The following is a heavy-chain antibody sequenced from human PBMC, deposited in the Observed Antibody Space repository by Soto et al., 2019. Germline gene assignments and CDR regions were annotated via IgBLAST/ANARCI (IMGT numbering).Heavy chain of an antibody. D-gene: IGHD3-3*01. V-gene: IGHV3-48*03. J-gene: IGHJ3*02. Sequence: GGSLRLSCAASGFTFSSYEMNWVRQAPGKGLEWVSYISSSGSTIYYADSVKGRFTISRDNAKNSLYLQMNSLGAEDTAVYYCARDPSRYYDFWSGYSALNAFDIWGQGTMVTVSS. CDR3: ARDPSRYYDFWSGYSALNAFDI. CDR2: ISSSGSTI. CDR1: GFTFSSYE.